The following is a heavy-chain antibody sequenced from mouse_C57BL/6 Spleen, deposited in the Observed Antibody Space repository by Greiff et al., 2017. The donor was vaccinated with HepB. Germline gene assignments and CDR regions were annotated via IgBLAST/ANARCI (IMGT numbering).Heavy chain of an antibody. J-gene: IGHJ3*01. V-gene: IGHV1-61*01. Sequence: VQLQQPGAELVRPGSSVKLSCKASGYTFTSYWMDWVKQRPGQGLEWIGNIYPSDSETHYNQKFKDKATLTVDKSSSTAYMQLSSVTSEDSAVYYCARGDYDAGFAYWGQGTLVTVSA. CDR2: IYPSDSET. CDR1: GYTFTSYW. D-gene: IGHD2-4*01. CDR3: ARGDYDAGFAY.